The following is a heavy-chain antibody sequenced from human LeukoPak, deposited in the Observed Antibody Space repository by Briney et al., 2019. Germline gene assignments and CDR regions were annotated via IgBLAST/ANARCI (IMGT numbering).Heavy chain of an antibody. V-gene: IGHV4-4*07. CDR2: IYTSGST. CDR1: GFTFSSYA. CDR3: ASALSEVNYYYYYGMDV. J-gene: IGHJ6*02. Sequence: GSLRLSCAASGFTFSSYARSWVRQAPGKGLEWIGRIYTSGSTNYNPSLKSRVTMSVDTSKNQFSLKLSSMTAADTAVYYCASALSEVNYYYYYGMDVWGQGTTVTVSS.